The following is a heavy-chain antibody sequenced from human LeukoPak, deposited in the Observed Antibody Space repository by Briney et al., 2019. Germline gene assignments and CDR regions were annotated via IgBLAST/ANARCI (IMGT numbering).Heavy chain of an antibody. Sequence: GGSLRLSCAVSGITLSNYGMSWVRQAPGKGLEWVAGLSGSGGGTNYADSVQGRFTISRDNPKNTLYLQMNSLRAEDTAVYFCARSSTPAGYCTNGVCYVPHYWGQGTLVTVSS. CDR2: LSGSGGGT. CDR3: ARSSTPAGYCTNGVCYVPHY. D-gene: IGHD2-8*01. CDR1: GITLSNYG. J-gene: IGHJ4*02. V-gene: IGHV3-23*01.